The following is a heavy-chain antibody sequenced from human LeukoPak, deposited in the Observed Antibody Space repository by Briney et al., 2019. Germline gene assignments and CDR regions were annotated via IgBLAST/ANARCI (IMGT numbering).Heavy chain of an antibody. D-gene: IGHD1-14*01. CDR3: ARGPEDVDYYYYMDV. J-gene: IGHJ6*03. CDR2: MNPNSGNT. V-gene: IGHV1-8*01. Sequence: ASVKVSCKASGYTFTSYDINWVRQATGQGLEWMGWMNPNSGNTGYAQKFQGRVTMTRNTSISTAYMELSSLRSEVTAVYYCARGPEDVDYYYYMDVWGKGTTVTVSS. CDR1: GYTFTSYD.